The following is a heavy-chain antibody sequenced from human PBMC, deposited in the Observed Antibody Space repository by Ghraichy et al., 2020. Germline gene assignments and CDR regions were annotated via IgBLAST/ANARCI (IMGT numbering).Heavy chain of an antibody. CDR3: ARRAYSSVWSRPDAFDI. Sequence: GESLNISCKGSGYSFTSYWIGWVRQMPGKGLEWMGIIYPGDSDTRYSPSFQGQVTISADKSISTAYLQWSSLKASDTAMYYCARRAYSSVWSRPDAFDIWGQGTMVTVSS. V-gene: IGHV5-51*01. CDR2: IYPGDSDT. J-gene: IGHJ3*02. D-gene: IGHD6-19*01. CDR1: GYSFTSYW.